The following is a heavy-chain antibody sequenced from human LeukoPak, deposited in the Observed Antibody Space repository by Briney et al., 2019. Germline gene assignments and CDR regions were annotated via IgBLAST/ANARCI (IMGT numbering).Heavy chain of an antibody. J-gene: IGHJ6*03. CDR3: ARDRTAGIAARPPVYYMDV. CDR2: ISSSSSTI. V-gene: IGHV3-48*01. Sequence: PGGSLRLSCAASGFTFRSYSMNWVRQAPGKGLEWVSYISSSSSTIYYADSVKGRFTISRDNAKNSLYLQMNSLRAEDTAVYYCARDRTAGIAARPPVYYMDVWGRGTTVTVSS. D-gene: IGHD6-6*01. CDR1: GFTFRSYS.